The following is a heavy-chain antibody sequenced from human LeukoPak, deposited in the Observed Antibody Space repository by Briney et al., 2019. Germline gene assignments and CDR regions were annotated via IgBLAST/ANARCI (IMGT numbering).Heavy chain of an antibody. CDR3: ARDLGGYGDLYGMDV. CDR2: IIPILGIA. J-gene: IGHJ6*02. Sequence: SVKVSCKASGGTFSSYAISWVRQAPGQGLEWMGRIIPILGIANYAQKFQGRVTITADKSTSTAYMELSSLRSEDTAVYYCARDLGGYGDLYGMDVWGQGTTVTVSS. D-gene: IGHD4-17*01. V-gene: IGHV1-69*04. CDR1: GGTFSSYA.